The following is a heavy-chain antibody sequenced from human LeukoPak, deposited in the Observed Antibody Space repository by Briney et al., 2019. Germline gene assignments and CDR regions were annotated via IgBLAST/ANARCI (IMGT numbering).Heavy chain of an antibody. D-gene: IGHD6-19*01. CDR2: ISGSGGST. V-gene: IGHV3-23*01. Sequence: GGSLRLSCAASGFTFSSYAMSWVRQAPGKGLEWVSAISGSGGSTYYADSVKGRFTISRDNSKNTLYLQMNSLRAEDTAVYYCAKDGDSSGWYKDFDYWGQGTLVTVPS. CDR1: GFTFSSYA. J-gene: IGHJ4*02. CDR3: AKDGDSSGWYKDFDY.